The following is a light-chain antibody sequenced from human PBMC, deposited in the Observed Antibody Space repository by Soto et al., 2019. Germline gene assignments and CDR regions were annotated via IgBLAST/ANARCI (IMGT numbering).Light chain of an antibody. CDR2: DVS. CDR3: SSYTTSNTRQIV. V-gene: IGLV2-14*03. J-gene: IGLJ1*01. CDR1: SSDVGGYNY. Sequence: QSVLTQPASVSGSPGQSITISCTGTSSDVGGYNYVSWYQHHPGKAPKLMIFDVSNRPSGVSNRFSGSKSGNTASLTISGLQPEDEADYYGSSYTTSNTRQIVFGTGTKLTVL.